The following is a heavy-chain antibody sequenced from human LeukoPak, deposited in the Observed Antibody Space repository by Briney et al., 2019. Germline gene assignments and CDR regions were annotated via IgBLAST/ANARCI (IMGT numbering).Heavy chain of an antibody. CDR1: GGSISSYY. CDR3: ARDGASGAVAY. D-gene: IGHD6-19*01. V-gene: IGHV4-59*01. CDR2: IYYSGST. J-gene: IGHJ4*02. Sequence: PSETLSLTCTVSGGSISSYYWSWIRQPPGKGLEWIGYIYYSGSTNYNPSLKSRVTISVDTSKNQFSLKLSSVTAADTAAYYCARDGASGAVAYWGQGTLVTVSS.